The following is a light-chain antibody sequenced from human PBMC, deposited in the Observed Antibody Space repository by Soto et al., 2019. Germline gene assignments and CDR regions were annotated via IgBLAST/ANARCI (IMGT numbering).Light chain of an antibody. CDR1: QSISSY. Sequence: DIQMTQSPSSLSASVGDRVTLTCRASQSISSYLNWYRQKPGKAPNLLIYAASSLQSGVPSRFSGSGSGTDFTLTISSLQHEDFATYYCQQSYGIPYTFGQGTKLEIK. J-gene: IGKJ2*01. V-gene: IGKV1-39*01. CDR2: AAS. CDR3: QQSYGIPYT.